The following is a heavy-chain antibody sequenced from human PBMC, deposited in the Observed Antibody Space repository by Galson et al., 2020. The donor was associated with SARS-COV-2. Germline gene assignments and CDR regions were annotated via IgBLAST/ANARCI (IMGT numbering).Heavy chain of an antibody. CDR2: IYSGGST. Sequence: EGSLRLSCAASEFTVSSNYMSWVRQAPGRGLEWVSVIYSGGSTYYADSVKGRFTMSRDDSENTMYLQMNSLRAEDTALYYCAGSSISRAFYYWGQGTLVTVSS. V-gene: IGHV3-53*01. CDR3: AGSSISRAFYY. D-gene: IGHD2-2*01. CDR1: EFTVSSNY. J-gene: IGHJ4*02.